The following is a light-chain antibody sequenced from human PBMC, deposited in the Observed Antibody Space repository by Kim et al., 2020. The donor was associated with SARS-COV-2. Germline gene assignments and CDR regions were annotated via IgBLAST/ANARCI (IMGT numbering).Light chain of an antibody. J-gene: IGKJ1*01. CDR2: STS. CDR3: HQYGRPPQT. CDR1: QSVNTNY. V-gene: IGKV3-20*01. Sequence: SPGERATLSCGASQSVNTNYLAWYQQKPSQPPRLLIYSTSSRATGIPDRFSGSGSGTDFTLTISRLEPEDFAVYYCHQYGRPPQTFGQGTKVDIK.